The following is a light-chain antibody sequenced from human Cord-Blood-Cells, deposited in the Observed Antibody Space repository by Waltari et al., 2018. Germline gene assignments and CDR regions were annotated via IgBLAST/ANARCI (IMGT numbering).Light chain of an antibody. V-gene: IGKV3-20*01. Sequence: EIVLTQSPGTLSLSPGERATLSCRASQSVSSSYLAWYQQKPSQAPRLLIYGASSRGTGIPDRFSGSGSGTDFSLTISRLEPEDFAVYYCQQYGSSTLTFGGGTKVEIK. CDR3: QQYGSSTLT. CDR2: GAS. J-gene: IGKJ4*01. CDR1: QSVSSSY.